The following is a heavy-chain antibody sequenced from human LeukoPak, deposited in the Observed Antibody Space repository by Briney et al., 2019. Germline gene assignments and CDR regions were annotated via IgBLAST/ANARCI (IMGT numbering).Heavy chain of an antibody. CDR1: GFTFSSYG. Sequence: PGGSLRLSCAASGFTFSSYGMHWVRQAPGKGLEWVAVISYDGSNKYYADSVKGRFTISRDNAKNSLYLQMNSLRAEDTAVYYCARVSSNVRYFDWFSAAGYYYGMDVWGQGTTVTVSS. V-gene: IGHV3-30*03. CDR2: ISYDGSNK. D-gene: IGHD3-9*01. J-gene: IGHJ6*02. CDR3: ARVSSNVRYFDWFSAAGYYYGMDV.